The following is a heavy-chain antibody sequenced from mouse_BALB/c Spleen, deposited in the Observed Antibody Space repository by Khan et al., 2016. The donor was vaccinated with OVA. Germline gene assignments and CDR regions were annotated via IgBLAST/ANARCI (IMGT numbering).Heavy chain of an antibody. Sequence: EVELVESGGGLVKPGGSLKLSCAASGFTFSDYYMYWVRQTPEKRLEWVATISDGGSYTYYPDSVKGRFTISRDDAKNNLYLQMSSLKYEDTAMYYCARGYYGDPFAYWGQGTLVTVSA. V-gene: IGHV5-4*02. CDR1: GFTFSDYY. D-gene: IGHD2-13*01. CDR3: ARGYYGDPFAY. CDR2: ISDGGSYT. J-gene: IGHJ3*01.